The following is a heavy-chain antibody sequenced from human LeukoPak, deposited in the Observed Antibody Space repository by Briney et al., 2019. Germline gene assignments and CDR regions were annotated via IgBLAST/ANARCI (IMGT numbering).Heavy chain of an antibody. CDR1: GGSISSSSYY. CDR2: IYYSGST. V-gene: IGHV4-39*07. Sequence: PSETLSLTCTVSGGSISSSSYYWGWIRQPPGKGLEWIGSIYYSGSTYYNPSLKSRVTISVDPSKNPFSLKLSSVTASDTAVYYCARRRRSGWSDYFDSWGQGTLVTVSS. CDR3: ARRRRSGWSDYFDS. J-gene: IGHJ4*02. D-gene: IGHD6-19*01.